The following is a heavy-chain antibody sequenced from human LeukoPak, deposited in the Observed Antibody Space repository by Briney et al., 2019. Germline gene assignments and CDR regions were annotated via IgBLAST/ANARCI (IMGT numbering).Heavy chain of an antibody. J-gene: IGHJ4*02. CDR3: ARARGYSSGPNDY. V-gene: IGHV4-4*02. Sequence: SETLSLTCAVSGGSISSDNWWSWVRQPPGKGLEWIGEIYQSGGTNYNPSLKSRVTISVDKSKNQFSLKLSSVSAADTAVYYCARARGYSSGPNDYWGQGTLVTVSS. CDR1: GGSISSDNW. D-gene: IGHD5-18*01. CDR2: IYQSGGT.